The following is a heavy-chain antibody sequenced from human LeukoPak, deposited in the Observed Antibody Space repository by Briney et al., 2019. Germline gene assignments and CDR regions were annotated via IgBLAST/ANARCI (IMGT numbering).Heavy chain of an antibody. J-gene: IGHJ4*02. CDR2: IKQDGSEK. CDR1: GFTFSSYG. Sequence: GGSLRLSCAASGFTFSSYGMSWVRQAPGKGLEWVANIKQDGSEKYYVDSVKGRFTISRDNAKNLLYLQMNSLRAEDTAVYYCARGGYSGPFYFDYWGQGTLVTVSP. CDR3: ARGGYSGPFYFDY. V-gene: IGHV3-7*04. D-gene: IGHD5-12*01.